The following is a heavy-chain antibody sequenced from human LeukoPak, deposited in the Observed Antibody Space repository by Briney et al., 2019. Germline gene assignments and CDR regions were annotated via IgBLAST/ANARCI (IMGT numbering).Heavy chain of an antibody. CDR1: GFTFSSYA. J-gene: IGHJ4*02. Sequence: GGSLRLSCAASGFTFSSYAMHWVRQAPGKGLEWVSVIYSGGSTYYADSVKGRFTISRDNSKNTLYLQMHSLRAEDTAVYYCAREDLDYWGQGTLVTVSS. CDR2: IYSGGST. CDR3: AREDLDY. V-gene: IGHV3-53*01.